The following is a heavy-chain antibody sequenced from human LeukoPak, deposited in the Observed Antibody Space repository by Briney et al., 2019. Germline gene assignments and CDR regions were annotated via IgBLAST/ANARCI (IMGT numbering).Heavy chain of an antibody. D-gene: IGHD3-3*01. CDR3: ARDRGFGVVTPIDC. CDR2: ISSSGSTV. V-gene: IGHV3-11*01. J-gene: IGHJ4*02. CDR1: GFTFSDYY. Sequence: PGGSLRLSCAASGFTFSDYYMSWIRQAPEKGLEWVSHISSSGSTVYYADSVKGRFTMSRDNAKNSLFLEVNSLRVEDTAVYYCARDRGFGVVTPIDCWGQGTLVIVSS.